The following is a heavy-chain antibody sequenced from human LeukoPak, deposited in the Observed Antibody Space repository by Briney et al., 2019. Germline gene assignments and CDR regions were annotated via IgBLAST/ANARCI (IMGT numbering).Heavy chain of an antibody. CDR2: INHSGST. V-gene: IGHV4-34*01. Sequence: PSETLSLTCAVYGGSFSGYYWSWIRQPPGKGLEWIGEINHSGSTNYNPSLKSRVTISVDTSKNQFSLNLSSVTAADTAVYYCAREFRLRFDPWGRGTLVTVSS. CDR1: GGSFSGYY. J-gene: IGHJ5*02. D-gene: IGHD3-3*01. CDR3: AREFRLRFDP.